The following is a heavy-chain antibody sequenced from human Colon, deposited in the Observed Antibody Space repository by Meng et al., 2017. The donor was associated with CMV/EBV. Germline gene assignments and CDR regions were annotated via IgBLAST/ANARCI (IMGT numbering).Heavy chain of an antibody. Sequence: FLLRPFQLSVGVIRQPPGKALEWLALVYWNDDKRYSPSLKNRLTVTKDTSKNQVVLRVTNMDPVDSGTHFCAHGGSGYDFGAGGFDYWGQGTLVTVSS. D-gene: IGHD5-12*01. CDR3: AHGGSGYDFGAGGFDY. V-gene: IGHV2-5*01. CDR1: FLLRPFQLS. J-gene: IGHJ4*02. CDR2: VYWNDDK.